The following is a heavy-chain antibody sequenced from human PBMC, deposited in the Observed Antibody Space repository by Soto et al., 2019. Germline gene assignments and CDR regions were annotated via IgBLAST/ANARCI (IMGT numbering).Heavy chain of an antibody. D-gene: IGHD5-12*01. J-gene: IGHJ6*02. CDR1: GYTFTSYA. V-gene: IGHV1-3*01. Sequence: ASVKVSCKASGYTFTSYAMHWVRQAPGQRLEWMGWINAGNGNTKYSQKFQGRVTITRDTSASTAYTELSSLRSEDTAVYYCASSYEGFYYYYGMDVWGQGTTVTVSS. CDR2: INAGNGNT. CDR3: ASSYEGFYYYYGMDV.